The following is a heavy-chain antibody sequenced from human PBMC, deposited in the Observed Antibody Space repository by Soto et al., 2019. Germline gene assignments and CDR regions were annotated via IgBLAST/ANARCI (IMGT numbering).Heavy chain of an antibody. J-gene: IGHJ5*02. D-gene: IGHD2-15*01. V-gene: IGHV4-39*01. CDR3: ARGGGSTFNWFDP. CDR1: GGSISSFNYF. CDR2: LYYSGNT. Sequence: QLQLQESGPGLVKPSETLSLTCTVSGGSISSFNYFWGWIRQPPGKGLEWIGSLYYSGNTYYNPSLQSRVTISVDTSKKQCTLTLRSVTAADPAVYYCARGGGSTFNWFDPWGQGTLVTVSP.